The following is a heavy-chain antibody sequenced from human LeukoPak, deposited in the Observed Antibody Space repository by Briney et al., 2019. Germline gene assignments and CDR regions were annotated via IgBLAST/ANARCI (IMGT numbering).Heavy chain of an antibody. V-gene: IGHV3-48*03. J-gene: IGHJ6*03. CDR2: ISSSGSTI. CDR1: GFTFSSYE. Sequence: GGSLRLSCAASGFTFSSYEMNWVRQAPGKGLEWVSYISSSGSTIYYADSVKGRFTISGDNAKNSMYLQMNSLRAEDTAVSYCARAFPQGWGDYGYYYYMDVWGKGTTVTVSS. CDR3: ARAFPQGWGDYGYYYYMDV. D-gene: IGHD4-17*01.